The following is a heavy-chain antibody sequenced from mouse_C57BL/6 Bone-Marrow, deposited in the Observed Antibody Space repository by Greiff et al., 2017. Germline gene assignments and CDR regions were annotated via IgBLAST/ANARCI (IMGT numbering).Heavy chain of an antibody. CDR2: IDPENGDT. D-gene: IGHD1-1*01. CDR3: TNPVVADFDY. V-gene: IGHV14-4*01. J-gene: IGHJ2*01. Sequence: EVKLMESGAELVRPGASVTLSCTASGFNIKDDHMHWVKQRPEQGLEWIGWIDPENGDTEYASKFLGKATISADTSSNTAYLQFSSLTSEDTAVYYCTNPVVADFDYWGQGTTLTVSS. CDR1: GFNIKDDH.